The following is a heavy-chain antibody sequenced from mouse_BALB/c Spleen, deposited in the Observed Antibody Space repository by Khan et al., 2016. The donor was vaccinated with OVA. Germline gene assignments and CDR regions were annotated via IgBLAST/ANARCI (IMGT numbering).Heavy chain of an antibody. J-gene: IGHJ1*01. V-gene: IGHV1-85*01. Sequence: LKQTGAELVKPGASVKLSCKASGYTFTSYDINWVRQRPEQGLEWIGWIFPGDDSTKYNEKFKGKATLTTDKSSSTAYMQLSRLTSEDSAGYFCARQYYGGNLYWYFDVWGAGTTVTVSS. CDR3: ARQYYGGNLYWYFDV. CDR2: IFPGDDST. D-gene: IGHD1-1*02. CDR1: GYTFTSYD.